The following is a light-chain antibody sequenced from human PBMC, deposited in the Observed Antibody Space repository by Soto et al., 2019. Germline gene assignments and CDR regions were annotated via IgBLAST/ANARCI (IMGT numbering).Light chain of an antibody. Sequence: DIQMTQSPSSVSASVGDRVTITCRASQDISSWLAWFQQRPGRAPKLLIYAASTLQSGVPSRFSGSGSGTEFTLTISSLQPEDFATYCCQHYSTVWSFGQGTKVDIK. V-gene: IGKV1-12*01. J-gene: IGKJ1*01. CDR2: AAS. CDR1: QDISSW. CDR3: QHYSTVWS.